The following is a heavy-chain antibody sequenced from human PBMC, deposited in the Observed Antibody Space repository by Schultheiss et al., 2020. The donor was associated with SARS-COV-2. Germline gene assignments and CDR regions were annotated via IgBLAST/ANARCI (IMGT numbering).Heavy chain of an antibody. D-gene: IGHD6-19*01. CDR2: INHSGST. J-gene: IGHJ4*02. CDR3: EPFGY. CDR1: GGSISSGYY. V-gene: IGHV4-34*03. Sequence: SETLSLTCTVSGGSISSGYYWGWIRQPPGKGLEWIGEINHSGSTNYNPSLKSRVTMSVDTSKNQFYLKLSSVTAADTAVGVAEPFGYWGQGTLVTVSS.